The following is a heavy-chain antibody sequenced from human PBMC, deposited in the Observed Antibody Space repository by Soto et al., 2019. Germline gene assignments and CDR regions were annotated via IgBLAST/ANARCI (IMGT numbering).Heavy chain of an antibody. CDR2: MYYTGST. CDR1: GGSVNIGSFY. J-gene: IGHJ5*02. D-gene: IGHD5-12*01. Sequence: SETLSLTCTVSGGSVNIGSFYWSWIRQPPGKGLEWIGHMYYTGSTNYNPSLKRRVTISSGTSKNQFSLKVNSVTAADTAVYYCERIGDSGTCYRADTWGQGTLVTVS. V-gene: IGHV4-61*01. CDR3: ERIGDSGTCYRADT.